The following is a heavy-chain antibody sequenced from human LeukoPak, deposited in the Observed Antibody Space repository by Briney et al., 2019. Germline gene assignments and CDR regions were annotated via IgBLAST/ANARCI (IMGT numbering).Heavy chain of an antibody. J-gene: IGHJ5*02. D-gene: IGHD6-13*01. CDR3: ARGGFPIAAADMSIFDP. V-gene: IGHV4-61*02. Sequence: SQTLSLTCTVSGGSISSGSYYWSWIRQPAGKGLEWIGRIYTSGSTNYNPSLKSRVTISVDTSKNQFSLKLSSVTAADTAVYYCARGGFPIAAADMSIFDPWGQGTLVTVSS. CDR1: GGSISSGSYY. CDR2: IYTSGST.